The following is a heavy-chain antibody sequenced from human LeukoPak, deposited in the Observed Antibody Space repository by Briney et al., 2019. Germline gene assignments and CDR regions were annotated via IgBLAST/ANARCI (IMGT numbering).Heavy chain of an antibody. Sequence: GGSLRLSCTASGFSFSNYWMHWVRQAPGMGLVWVSRISSDGSSASYADSVKGRFTISRDNAKNTLYPQMNSLRDEDTALYYCARGTSTAQHYWGRGTLVTVSS. D-gene: IGHD1-1*01. CDR1: GFSFSNYW. V-gene: IGHV3-74*01. CDR2: ISSDGSSA. CDR3: ARGTSTAQHY. J-gene: IGHJ4*02.